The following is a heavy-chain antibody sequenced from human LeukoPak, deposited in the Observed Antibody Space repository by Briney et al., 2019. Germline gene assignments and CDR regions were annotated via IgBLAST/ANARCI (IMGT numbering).Heavy chain of an antibody. CDR1: GFTFSNAW. V-gene: IGHV3-15*01. CDR3: AKVGVDYDRSNSAFDI. CDR2: IKSKTNGGTT. Sequence: GGSLRLSCVASGFTFSNAWMSWVRQAPGKGLEWVGRIKSKTNGGTTDYAAPVKGRFTISRDNSKNTLYLQMSSLRAEDTAVYYCAKVGVDYDRSNSAFDIWGQGTMVTVSS. D-gene: IGHD3-22*01. J-gene: IGHJ3*02.